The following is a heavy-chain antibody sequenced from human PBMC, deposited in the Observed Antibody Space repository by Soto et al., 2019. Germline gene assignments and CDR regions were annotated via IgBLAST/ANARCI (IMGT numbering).Heavy chain of an antibody. V-gene: IGHV3-21*01. CDR2: ISSSSSYI. J-gene: IGHJ5*02. D-gene: IGHD3-22*01. CDR3: ARDLGSGYGFP. Sequence: WGSLRLSCAASGFTFSSYSMNWVRQAPGKGLEWVSSISSSSSYIYYADSVKGRFTISRDNAKNSLYLQMNSLRAEDTAVYYCARDLGSGYGFPWGQGTLVTVSS. CDR1: GFTFSSYS.